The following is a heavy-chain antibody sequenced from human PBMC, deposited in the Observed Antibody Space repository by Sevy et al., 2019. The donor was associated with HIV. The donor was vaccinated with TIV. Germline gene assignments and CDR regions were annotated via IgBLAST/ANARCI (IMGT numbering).Heavy chain of an antibody. Sequence: ASVKVSCKAAGYSFTNFDINWERQATGQGLEWMGWMNPNNENTHYAQKFQGRVTMTRSSSANTAYMGLSSLTSEDTAIYYCARARLDYEFWSGSYFSRAPWGYKYYAMDVWGQGTTVTVSS. V-gene: IGHV1-8*01. D-gene: IGHD3-3*01. J-gene: IGHJ6*02. CDR2: MNPNNENT. CDR3: ARARLDYEFWSGSYFSRAPWGYKYYAMDV. CDR1: GYSFTNFD.